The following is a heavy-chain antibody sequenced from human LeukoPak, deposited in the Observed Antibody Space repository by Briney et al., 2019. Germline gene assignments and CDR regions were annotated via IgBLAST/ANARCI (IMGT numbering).Heavy chain of an antibody. CDR2: IYSGGST. CDR1: GFTVSSNY. D-gene: IGHD3-22*01. Sequence: GGSLRLSCAASGFTVSSNYMSWVRQAPGKGLEWVSVIYSGGSTYYADSVKGRFTISRANSKTPLYLQMNSLRAEDAAVYYCARDFPRSGYGDWGQGTLVTVSS. J-gene: IGHJ4*02. CDR3: ARDFPRSGYGD. V-gene: IGHV3-66*01.